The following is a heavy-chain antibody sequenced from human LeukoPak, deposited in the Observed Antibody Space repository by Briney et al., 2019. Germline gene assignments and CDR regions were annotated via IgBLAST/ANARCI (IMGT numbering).Heavy chain of an antibody. J-gene: IGHJ3*02. Sequence: GRSLRLSCAASGFTFDDYAMHWVRQAPGKGLEWGSGISWNSGSIGYADSVRGRFTISRDDAKNSLYLQMNSLRAEDMALYYCAKDRQAVAGTRRAFDIWGQGTMVTVSS. V-gene: IGHV3-9*03. CDR2: ISWNSGSI. CDR1: GFTFDDYA. CDR3: AKDRQAVAGTRRAFDI. D-gene: IGHD6-19*01.